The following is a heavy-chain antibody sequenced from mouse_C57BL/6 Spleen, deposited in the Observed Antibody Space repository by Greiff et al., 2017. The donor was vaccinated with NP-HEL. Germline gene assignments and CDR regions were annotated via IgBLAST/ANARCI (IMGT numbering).Heavy chain of an antibody. CDR1: GFTFSDYY. CDR2: ISNGGGST. CDR3: ARHYYYGSSWNAMDY. V-gene: IGHV5-12*01. D-gene: IGHD1-1*01. Sequence: EVKLMESGGGLVQPGGSLKLSCAASGFTFSDYYMYWVRQTPEKRLEWVAYISNGGGSTYYPDTVKGRFTISRDNAKNTLYLQMSRLKSEDTAMYYCARHYYYGSSWNAMDYWGQGTSVTVSS. J-gene: IGHJ4*01.